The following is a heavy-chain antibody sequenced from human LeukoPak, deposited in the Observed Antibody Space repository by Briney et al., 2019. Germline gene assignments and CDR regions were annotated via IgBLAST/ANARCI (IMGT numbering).Heavy chain of an antibody. J-gene: IGHJ5*02. V-gene: IGHV4-31*03. Sequence: SETLSLTCTVSGGSISSDGFYWNWIRQHPGKGLEWIGYVFYSGSTYYNPSLKNRVTISIDTSKNQFSLELSSVIDADTAVYYCARGIWFDPWGQGTLVTVCS. CDR3: ARGIWFDP. CDR2: VFYSGST. CDR1: GGSISSDGFY.